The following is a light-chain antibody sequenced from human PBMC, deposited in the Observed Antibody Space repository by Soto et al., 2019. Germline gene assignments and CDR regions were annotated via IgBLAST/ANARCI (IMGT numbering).Light chain of an antibody. Sequence: DTQMTQSPSSVSAAVGDTVTMTCRPSQGISIWLAWYQLKPGQAPKLLIYATSRVHGVPSTFAGSGSETDFTLTINNLQTEDSAIYYCQQGNSFPWTFGQGTKVEVQ. CDR3: QQGNSFPWT. V-gene: IGKV1-12*01. J-gene: IGKJ1*01. CDR1: QGISIW. CDR2: ATS.